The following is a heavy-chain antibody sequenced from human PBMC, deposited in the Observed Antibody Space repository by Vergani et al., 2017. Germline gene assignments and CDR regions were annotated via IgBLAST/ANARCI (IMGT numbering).Heavy chain of an antibody. V-gene: IGHV4-38-2*01. D-gene: IGHD3-10*01. Sequence: QVQLQESGPGLVKPSETLTLTCDVSDSSIMTNPYWGWFRQSPGKGLHWIGCIHHVGDTHYNSSLKSRVSISIVSSSKFSLILTSVTAAATAIYYCASHRGSGGVFPSSYFYGMDVWVHGTTVTVSS. CDR1: DSSIMTNPY. CDR2: IHHVGDT. CDR3: ASHRGSGGVFPSSYFYGMDV. J-gene: IGHJ6*02.